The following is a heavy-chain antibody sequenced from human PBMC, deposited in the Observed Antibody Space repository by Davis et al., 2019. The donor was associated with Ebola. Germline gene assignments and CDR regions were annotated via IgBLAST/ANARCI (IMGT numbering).Heavy chain of an antibody. Sequence: KVSCKGSGYSFTSYWIGWVRQMPGKGLEWMGIIYPGDSDTRYSPSFQGQVTISADKSISTAYLQWSSLKASDTAMYYCARHLGTAAAHFDYWGQGTLVTVSS. D-gene: IGHD6-13*01. CDR1: GYSFTSYW. V-gene: IGHV5-51*01. J-gene: IGHJ4*02. CDR3: ARHLGTAAAHFDY. CDR2: IYPGDSDT.